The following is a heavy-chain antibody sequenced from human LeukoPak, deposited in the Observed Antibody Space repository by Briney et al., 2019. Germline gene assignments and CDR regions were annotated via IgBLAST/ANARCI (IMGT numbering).Heavy chain of an antibody. CDR3: ATSPVLRYFDWLLDY. Sequence: PGGSLRLSCAASRFTFSSYSMNWVRQAPGKGLEWVSSISSSGSYIYYADSVKGRFTISRDNAKNSLYLQMNSLRAEDTAVYYCATSPVLRYFDWLLDYWGQGTLVTVSS. D-gene: IGHD3-9*01. CDR2: ISSSGSYI. CDR1: RFTFSSYS. J-gene: IGHJ4*02. V-gene: IGHV3-21*01.